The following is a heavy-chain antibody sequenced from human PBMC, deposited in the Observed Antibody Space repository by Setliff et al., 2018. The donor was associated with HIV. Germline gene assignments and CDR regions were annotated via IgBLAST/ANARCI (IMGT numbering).Heavy chain of an antibody. CDR2: ITSNTDYI. D-gene: IGHD6-13*01. J-gene: IGHJ4*02. Sequence: KPGGSLRLSCAASGFTFSYYSMNWVRQAPGKGLEWVSSITSNTDYIPYADSVKGRFTISRDNTKNSLYLQMNSLRAEDTAVYYCATLPAAIVSSTYYFDYWGQGTLVTVSS. V-gene: IGHV3-21*01. CDR3: ATLPAAIVSSTYYFDY. CDR1: GFTFSYYS.